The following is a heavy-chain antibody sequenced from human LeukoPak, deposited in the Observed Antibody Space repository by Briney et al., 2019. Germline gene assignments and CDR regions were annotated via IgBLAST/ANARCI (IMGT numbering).Heavy chain of an antibody. CDR2: INHSGST. D-gene: IGHD3-10*01. V-gene: IGHV4-34*01. Sequence: SETLSLTCAVYGGSFSGYYWSWIRQPPGKGLEWIGEINHSGSTNYNPSLKSRVTISVDTSKNQFSLKLSSVTAADTAVYYCARGQWFGELHFDYWGQGTLVTVSS. CDR3: ARGQWFGELHFDY. CDR1: GGSFSGYY. J-gene: IGHJ4*02.